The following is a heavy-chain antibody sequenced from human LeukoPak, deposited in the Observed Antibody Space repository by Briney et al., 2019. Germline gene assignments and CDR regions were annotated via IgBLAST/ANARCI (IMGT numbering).Heavy chain of an antibody. V-gene: IGHV4-4*07. Sequence: SETLSLTCTVSGASIGLYYWSWLRQPAGKGLEWIARIYTSGSSNYSPSLKSRVTMSLDLSKHQLSLQLNSVTAADTAGYYCARDRAVPHDYYGMYVWGQGTTVTVSS. CDR2: IYTSGSS. CDR1: GASIGLYY. J-gene: IGHJ6*02. CDR3: ARDRAVPHDYYGMYV. D-gene: IGHD6-19*01.